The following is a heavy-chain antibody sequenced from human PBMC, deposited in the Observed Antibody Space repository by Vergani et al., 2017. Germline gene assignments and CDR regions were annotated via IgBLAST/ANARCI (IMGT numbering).Heavy chain of an antibody. CDR3: ARDWWWELPWGAFDI. CDR2: IYYSGST. J-gene: IGHJ3*02. V-gene: IGHV4-59*01. CDR1: GGSISSYY. Sequence: QVKLQESGPGLVRPSETLSLTCTVSGGSISSYYWSWIRPPPGKGLEWMGYIYYSGSTNYNPSLKSRVTISVDTSKNQFSLKLSSVTAADTAVYCCARDWWWELPWGAFDIWGQGTMVTVAS. D-gene: IGHD2-15*01.